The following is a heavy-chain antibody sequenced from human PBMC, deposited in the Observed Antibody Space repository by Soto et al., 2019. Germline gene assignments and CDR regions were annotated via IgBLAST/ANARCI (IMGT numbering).Heavy chain of an antibody. CDR1: GGTFSKDA. D-gene: IGHD5-18*01. CDR2: LIPVFGSP. J-gene: IGHJ6*02. Sequence: QVQLVQSGAEVKKPGSSVTVSCKTSGGTFSKDAINWVRQAPGQGLEWMGLLIPVFGSPIYAQKFQGRIRITADEYTSTAFMDVSSLRSEDTAVYYCTRVLGYTFEPGKTRYYAMDVWGQGTTVSVSS. CDR3: TRVLGYTFEPGKTRYYAMDV. V-gene: IGHV1-69*01.